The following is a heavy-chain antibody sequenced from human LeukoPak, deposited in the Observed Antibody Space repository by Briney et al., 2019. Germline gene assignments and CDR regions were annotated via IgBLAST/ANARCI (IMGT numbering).Heavy chain of an antibody. Sequence: GGSLRLSCAASGFIFDDYAMSWVRQAPGKGLEWVSGINWNGGSTGYADSVKGRFTISRDNAKNSLYLQMNSLRAEDTAVYYFARAPAGYYFDYWGQGTLVTVSS. CDR3: ARAPAGYYFDY. D-gene: IGHD6-25*01. CDR1: GFIFDDYA. J-gene: IGHJ4*02. CDR2: INWNGGST. V-gene: IGHV3-20*04.